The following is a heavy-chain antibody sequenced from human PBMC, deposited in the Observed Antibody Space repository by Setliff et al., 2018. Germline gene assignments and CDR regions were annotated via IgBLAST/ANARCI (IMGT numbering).Heavy chain of an antibody. CDR3: ARDNTILGATDH. Sequence: PSETLSLTCTVSGDSISSYYWSWIRQPPGKGLEWIGYIYYSGSTNYNPSLKSRVTMSVATFENHFSLRLTSLTAADTAVYFCARDNTILGATDHWGQGTLVTVSS. D-gene: IGHD1-26*01. CDR1: GDSISSYY. V-gene: IGHV4-59*12. J-gene: IGHJ5*02. CDR2: IYYSGST.